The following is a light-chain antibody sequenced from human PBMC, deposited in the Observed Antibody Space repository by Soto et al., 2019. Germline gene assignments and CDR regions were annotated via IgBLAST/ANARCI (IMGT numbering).Light chain of an antibody. CDR1: QSVSSSY. Sequence: EIVLTQSPGTLSLSPGDRATLSCRASQSVSSSYLAWYQQKPGQAPGLLIYGASSRATGIPDRFSGSGSGTEFTLSISSLQSEDFAVYYCQQYNNWLSWTFGQGTKVDIK. V-gene: IGKV3-20*01. CDR2: GAS. J-gene: IGKJ1*01. CDR3: QQYNNWLSWT.